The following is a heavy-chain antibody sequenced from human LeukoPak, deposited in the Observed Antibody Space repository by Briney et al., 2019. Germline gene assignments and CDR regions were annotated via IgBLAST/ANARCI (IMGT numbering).Heavy chain of an antibody. CDR3: ARGGYYDRSGYYRALFDF. D-gene: IGHD3-22*01. V-gene: IGHV1-18*01. Sequence: GASVKVSCKASGYTFSGYGITWVRQAPGHGPEWMGWISAYNGNTKYGQNLQGRVTMTTDTSTSTAYMELRSLRSDDTAVYYCARGGYYDRSGYYRALFDFWGQGTLVNVSS. CDR1: GYTFSGYG. CDR2: ISAYNGNT. J-gene: IGHJ4*02.